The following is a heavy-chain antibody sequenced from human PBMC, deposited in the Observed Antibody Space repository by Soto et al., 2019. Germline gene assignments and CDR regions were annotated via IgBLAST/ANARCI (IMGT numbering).Heavy chain of an antibody. J-gene: IGHJ6*02. CDR1: GFTFGSYP. Sequence: GGSLRLSCAASGFTFGSYPKHWVRQAPGKGLEWVAVIAYDGSKKYYADSVKGRFTISRDNSKNALYLQMNSLRAEDTAVYYCARGGYDILTGYDYYYGMDVWGQGTTVTVSS. CDR2: IAYDGSKK. CDR3: ARGGYDILTGYDYYYGMDV. D-gene: IGHD3-9*01. V-gene: IGHV3-30-3*01.